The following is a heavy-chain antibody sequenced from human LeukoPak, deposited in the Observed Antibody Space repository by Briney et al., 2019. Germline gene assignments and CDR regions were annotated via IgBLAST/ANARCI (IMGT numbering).Heavy chain of an antibody. Sequence: PSETLSLTCTVSGGSISSSSYYWGWIRQPPGKGLEWIGSIYYSGSTYYNPSLKSRVTISVDTSKNQFSLKLSSVTAADTAVYYCARDGGYDGDFGYWGQGTLVTVSS. D-gene: IGHD5-12*01. V-gene: IGHV4-39*07. J-gene: IGHJ4*02. CDR2: IYYSGST. CDR1: GGSISSSSYY. CDR3: ARDGGYDGDFGY.